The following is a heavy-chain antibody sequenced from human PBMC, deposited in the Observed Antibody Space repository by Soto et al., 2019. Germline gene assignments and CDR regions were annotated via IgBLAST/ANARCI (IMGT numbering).Heavy chain of an antibody. CDR2: INHSGST. Sequence: QVQLQQWGAGLLKPSETLSLTCAVYGGSFSGYYWSWIRQPPGKGLEWIGEINHSGSTNYNPSLKSRVTISVDTYKNQFSLKLSSVTAADTAVYYCARGVGIAAAGQTYNWFDPWGQGTLVTVSS. D-gene: IGHD6-13*01. J-gene: IGHJ5*02. V-gene: IGHV4-34*01. CDR3: ARGVGIAAAGQTYNWFDP. CDR1: GGSFSGYY.